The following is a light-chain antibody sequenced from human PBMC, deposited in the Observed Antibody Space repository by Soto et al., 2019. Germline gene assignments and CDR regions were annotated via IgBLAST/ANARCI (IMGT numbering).Light chain of an antibody. V-gene: IGLV4-69*01. J-gene: IGLJ3*02. CDR3: QTWGSDFRV. CDR2: VNSDGSH. Sequence: QPVLTQSPSASASLGASITLTCTLSSGHTRYAIAWHQQQPDKGPRYLMKVNSDGSHNRGDGIPDRFSGSSSGTERYLTISSLQSEDEADYYCQTWGSDFRVFGGGTKLTVL. CDR1: SGHTRYA.